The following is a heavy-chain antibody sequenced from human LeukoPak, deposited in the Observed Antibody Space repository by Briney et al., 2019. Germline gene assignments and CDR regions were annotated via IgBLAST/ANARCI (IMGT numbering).Heavy chain of an antibody. CDR1: GYTFTSYG. CDR2: ISAYNGNT. J-gene: IGHJ4*02. CDR3: ARVFSDYGDYGHFDY. Sequence: ASVKASCKASGYTFTSYGISWVRQAPGQGLEWMGWISAYNGNTNYAQKLQGRVTMTTDTSTSTAYMELRSLRSDDTAVYYCARVFSDYGDYGHFDYWGQGTLVTVSS. V-gene: IGHV1-18*01. D-gene: IGHD4-17*01.